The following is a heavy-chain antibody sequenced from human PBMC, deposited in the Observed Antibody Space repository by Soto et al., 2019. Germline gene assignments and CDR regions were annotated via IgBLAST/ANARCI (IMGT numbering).Heavy chain of an antibody. V-gene: IGHV5-10-1*01. D-gene: IGHD4-4*01. J-gene: IGHJ4*02. CDR2: IXPXXXYX. CDR3: ARGLHQPAL. CDR1: GYSFTSYW. Sequence: PGESLKISCKGSGYSFTSYWIVWVRQMPGKGLXWXXXIXPXXXYXXXXPSFQGHVTMTTDTSIDTAYLELRGLTSEDTAVYFCARGLHQPALWGQGTLVTVSS.